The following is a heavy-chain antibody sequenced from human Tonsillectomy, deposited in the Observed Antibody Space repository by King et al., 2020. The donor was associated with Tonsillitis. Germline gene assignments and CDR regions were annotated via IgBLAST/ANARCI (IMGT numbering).Heavy chain of an antibody. CDR3: AREGEQGEYAAFDI. CDR2: NNPTFGST. CDR1: KDTFTRDF. V-gene: IGHV1-46*01. D-gene: IGHD1/OR15-1a*01. Sequence: QLVQSGAEVRKPGASVKVSCTTSKDTFTRDFLHWVRQAPGQGLEWMGMNNPTFGSTNYAQKFQGRVTVTRDTSTSTVYLELTSLRSEDTAIYYCAREGEQGEYAAFDIWGQGARVAVSS. J-gene: IGHJ3*02.